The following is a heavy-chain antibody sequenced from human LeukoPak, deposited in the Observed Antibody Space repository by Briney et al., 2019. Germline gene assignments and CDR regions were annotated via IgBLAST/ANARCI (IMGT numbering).Heavy chain of an antibody. Sequence: GGSLRLSCATSGFSFSSYAMSWVRQAPGKGLEWVSSISGSGGSTYYADSVKGRFTISRDNSKNTLYLQMNSLRAEDTAVYYSAKATYSSSWNLYFDYWGQGTLVTVSS. V-gene: IGHV3-23*01. CDR1: GFSFSSYA. D-gene: IGHD6-13*01. CDR2: ISGSGGST. J-gene: IGHJ4*02. CDR3: AKATYSSSWNLYFDY.